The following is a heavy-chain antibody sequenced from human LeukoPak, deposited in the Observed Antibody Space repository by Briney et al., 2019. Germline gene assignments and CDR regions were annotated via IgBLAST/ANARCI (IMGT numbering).Heavy chain of an antibody. Sequence: PSETLSLTCAVYGGSFSGYYWSWIRQPPGKGLEWIGEINHSGSTNYNPSLKSRVTISVDTSKNQFSLRLSSVTAADTAVYYCARGVSGYSSQGWFDPWGQGTLVTVSS. D-gene: IGHD6-13*01. CDR3: ARGVSGYSSQGWFDP. J-gene: IGHJ5*02. CDR1: GGSFSGYY. CDR2: INHSGST. V-gene: IGHV4-34*01.